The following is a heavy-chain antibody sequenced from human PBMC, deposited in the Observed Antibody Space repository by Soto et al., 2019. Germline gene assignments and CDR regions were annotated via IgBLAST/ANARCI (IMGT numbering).Heavy chain of an antibody. D-gene: IGHD6-13*01. V-gene: IGHV3-9*01. Sequence: GGSLRLSCAASGFTFDDYAMHWVRQAPGKGLEWVSGISWNSGSIGYADSVKGRFTISRDNAKNSLYLQMNSLRAEDTALYYCAKDTALIPAAGKFVFDYWGQGTLVTVSS. CDR2: ISWNSGSI. CDR1: GFTFDDYA. J-gene: IGHJ4*02. CDR3: AKDTALIPAAGKFVFDY.